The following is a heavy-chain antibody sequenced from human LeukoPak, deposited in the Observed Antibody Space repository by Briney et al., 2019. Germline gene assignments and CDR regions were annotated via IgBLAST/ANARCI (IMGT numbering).Heavy chain of an antibody. CDR3: ARGVSPPIAYYDFWSDYYTGPSNWFDP. CDR2: INHSGST. CDR1: GGSFSGFY. D-gene: IGHD3-3*01. V-gene: IGHV4-34*01. Sequence: SETLSLTCAVYGGSFSGFYWSWIRQPPGKGLEWIAEINHSGSTNYNPSLKSRVTISVDTSKNQFSLKLSSVTAADTAVYYCARGVSPPIAYYDFWSDYYTGPSNWFDPWGQGTLVTVSS. J-gene: IGHJ5*02.